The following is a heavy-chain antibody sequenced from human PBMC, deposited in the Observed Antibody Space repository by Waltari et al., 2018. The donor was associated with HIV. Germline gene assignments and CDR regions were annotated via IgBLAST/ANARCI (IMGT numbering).Heavy chain of an antibody. CDR3: TRRAALFRGVVDVDV. CDR1: GFIFTASD. V-gene: IGHV3-73*01. Sequence: EVLLVESGGGVVQPGGSLKLSCAASGFIFTASDIPWVRQAAGKGLEWIGGIRSKAYRYATGYSASVKGRFSISRDDSENKVFLQMNSLKADDSAVYYCTRRAALFRGVVDVDVWGQGTTVTVSS. J-gene: IGHJ6*02. D-gene: IGHD3-10*01. CDR2: IRSKAYRYAT.